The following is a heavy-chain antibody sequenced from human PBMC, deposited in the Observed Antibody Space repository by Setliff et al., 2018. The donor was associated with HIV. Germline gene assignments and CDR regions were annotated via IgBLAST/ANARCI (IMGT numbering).Heavy chain of an antibody. D-gene: IGHD2-21*01. J-gene: IGHJ4*02. CDR2: ISVGNLNT. CDR3: ARDRVFRTTRAFDY. V-gene: IGHV1-18*01. Sequence: ASVKVSCKASGYILGSNEISWVRQAPGQGLEWMGWISVGNLNTNYAEKFQGRVTMTVDISTNTAYMEVRSLTSDDTATYYCARDRVFRTTRAFDYWGQGTLVTVSS. CDR1: GYILGSNE.